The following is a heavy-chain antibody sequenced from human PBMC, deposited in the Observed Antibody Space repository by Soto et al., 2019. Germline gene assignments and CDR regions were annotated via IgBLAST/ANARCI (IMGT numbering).Heavy chain of an antibody. CDR2: ISAYNGNT. Sequence: QVQLVQSGAEVKKPGASVKVSCKASGYTFTSYGISWVRQAPGQGLEWMGWISAYNGNTNYAQKLQGRVTMTTDTSTSTAYMGLRSLRSDDTAVYYCASYAAAGTSNYYYYYGMDVWGQGTTVTVSS. D-gene: IGHD6-13*01. V-gene: IGHV1-18*01. CDR3: ASYAAAGTSNYYYYYGMDV. J-gene: IGHJ6*02. CDR1: GYTFTSYG.